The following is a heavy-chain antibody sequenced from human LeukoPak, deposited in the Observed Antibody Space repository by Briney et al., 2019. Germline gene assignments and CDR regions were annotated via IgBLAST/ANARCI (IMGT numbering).Heavy chain of an antibody. V-gene: IGHV1-69*13. D-gene: IGHD3-10*01. CDR3: ARDPGVRGVTEYYYYYYGMDV. Sequence: SVKVSCKASRGTFSRYAISWVRQAPGQGLEWMGGIIPIFGTANYAQKFQGRVTITADESTSTAYMEQSRLRSEDTAVYYCARDPGVRGVTEYYYYYYGMDVWGKGTTVTVSS. CDR2: IIPIFGTA. CDR1: RGTFSRYA. J-gene: IGHJ6*04.